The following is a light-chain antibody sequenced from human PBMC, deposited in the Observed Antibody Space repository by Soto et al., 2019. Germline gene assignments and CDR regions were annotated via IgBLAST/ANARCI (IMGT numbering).Light chain of an antibody. V-gene: IGKV3-15*01. Sequence: EMVMTQSPATLSVSPGERVTLSCRASESVHRNLAWYQQKPGQGPSLLSYYSSTRATGVPDRFTGSASGTEFTLTSSSLQSEDSGVYHCQLYNNWPPTFGPGTKVELK. CDR1: ESVHRN. J-gene: IGKJ3*01. CDR2: YSS. CDR3: QLYNNWPPT.